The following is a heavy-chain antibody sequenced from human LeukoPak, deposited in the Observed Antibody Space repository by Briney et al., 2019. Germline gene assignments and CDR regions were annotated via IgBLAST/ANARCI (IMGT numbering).Heavy chain of an antibody. Sequence: GSLRLSCAASGFTFSSYSMNWVRQAPGKGLEWVSSISSSSSYIYYADSVKGRFTISRDNAKNSLYLQMNSLRAEDTAVHYCARIIAAAGRYYFDYWGQGTLVTVSS. CDR2: ISSSSSYI. D-gene: IGHD6-13*01. V-gene: IGHV3-21*01. J-gene: IGHJ4*02. CDR1: GFTFSSYS. CDR3: ARIIAAAGRYYFDY.